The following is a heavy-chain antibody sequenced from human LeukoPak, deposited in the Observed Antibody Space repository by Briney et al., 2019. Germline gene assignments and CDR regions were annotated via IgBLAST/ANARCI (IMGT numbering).Heavy chain of an antibody. CDR2: ISSSSSYI. V-gene: IGHV3-21*04. J-gene: IGHJ3*02. CDR3: ARQVMITFGGAIVGAFDI. CDR1: GFTFSSYS. D-gene: IGHD3-16*02. Sequence: GGSLRLSCAASGFTFSSYSMNWVRQAPGKGLEWVSSISSSSSYIYYADSVKGRFTISRDNAKNSLYLQMNSLRAEDTAVYYCARQVMITFGGAIVGAFDIWGQGTMVTVSS.